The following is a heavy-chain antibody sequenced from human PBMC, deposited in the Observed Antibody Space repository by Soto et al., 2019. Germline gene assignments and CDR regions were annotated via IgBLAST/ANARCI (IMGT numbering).Heavy chain of an antibody. D-gene: IGHD5-12*01. J-gene: IGHJ4*02. V-gene: IGHV4-59*01. CDR1: GFTFSSYG. Sequence: PGGSLRLSCAASGFTFSSYGMHWIRQPPGKGLEWIGYIYYSGSTNYNPSLKSRVTISVDTSKNQFSLKLSSVTAADTAVYYCARERGYSGYGRRFDYWGQGTLVTVSS. CDR3: ARERGYSGYGRRFDY. CDR2: IYYSGST.